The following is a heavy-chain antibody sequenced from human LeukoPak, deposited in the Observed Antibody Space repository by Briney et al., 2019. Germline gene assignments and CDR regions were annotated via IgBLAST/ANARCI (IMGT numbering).Heavy chain of an antibody. Sequence: GESLKISCESSGYTFTSYWIGWVRQMPGKGLAWMGIIYPGDSDTRYSPSFQGQATISVDKSISTAYLQWSSLKASDTAMYYCTRLRYCSGGSCYGDYWGQGTLVTVSS. CDR1: GYTFTSYW. V-gene: IGHV5-51*01. CDR2: IYPGDSDT. CDR3: TRLRYCSGGSCYGDY. D-gene: IGHD2-15*01. J-gene: IGHJ4*02.